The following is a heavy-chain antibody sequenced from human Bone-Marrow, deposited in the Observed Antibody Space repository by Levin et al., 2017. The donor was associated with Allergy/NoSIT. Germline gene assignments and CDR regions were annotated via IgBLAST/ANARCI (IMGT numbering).Heavy chain of an antibody. D-gene: IGHD5-12*01. CDR1: GGSISSSSYY. Sequence: SETLSLTCTVSGGSISSSSYYWGWIRQPPGKGLEWIGTIYYSGSTYYNPSRKSRVTISIDMSKNQFSLKLSSVTAADTAVYYCAGEVGYDGPSDYSGMDVWGQGTTVTVSS. J-gene: IGHJ6*02. CDR3: AGEVGYDGPSDYSGMDV. CDR2: IYYSGST. V-gene: IGHV4-39*07.